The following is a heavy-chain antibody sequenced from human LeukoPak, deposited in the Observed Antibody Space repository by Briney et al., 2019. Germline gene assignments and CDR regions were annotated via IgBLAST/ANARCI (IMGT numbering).Heavy chain of an antibody. D-gene: IGHD2-15*01. V-gene: IGHV5-51*01. Sequence: GESLKISCKGSGYIFTSYWIGWVRQMPRKGLEWMGIIYPGDSDTRSRPSFQGQVTISADKSISTAYRQWSSLKASDTAMYYCASPRYCSGGSCYSGYFDYWGQGTPVTVSS. CDR2: IYPGDSDT. J-gene: IGHJ4*02. CDR3: ASPRYCSGGSCYSGYFDY. CDR1: GYIFTSYW.